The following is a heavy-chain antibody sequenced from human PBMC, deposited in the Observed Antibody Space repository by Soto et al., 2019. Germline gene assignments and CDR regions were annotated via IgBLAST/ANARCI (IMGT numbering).Heavy chain of an antibody. CDR1: GYTFTIYD. CDR3: ARGRGDYDLYYYYYMDV. V-gene: IGHV1-8*01. D-gene: IGHD4-17*01. J-gene: IGHJ6*03. Sequence: ASLKVSCKASGYTFTIYDINWVRQATGQGLEWMGWMNPNSGNTGYAQKFQGRVTMTRNTSISTAYMELSSLRSEDTAVYYCARGRGDYDLYYYYYMDVWGKGTTVTVSS. CDR2: MNPNSGNT.